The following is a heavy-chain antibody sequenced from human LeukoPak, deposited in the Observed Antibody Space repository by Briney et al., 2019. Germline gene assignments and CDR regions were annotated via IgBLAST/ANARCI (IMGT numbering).Heavy chain of an antibody. J-gene: IGHJ4*02. CDR3: ARDPPTSGAFEY. CDR2: ISGSGTTM. Sequence: PGGSLRLSCAASGFIFSSYEMNWVRQAPGKGLEWVAYISGSGTTMYYGDSVKGRFTVSRDNAKNSLYLQMNSLRAEDTAVYYCARDPPTSGAFEYWGQGTLVTVSS. D-gene: IGHD1-26*01. CDR1: GFIFSSYE. V-gene: IGHV3-48*03.